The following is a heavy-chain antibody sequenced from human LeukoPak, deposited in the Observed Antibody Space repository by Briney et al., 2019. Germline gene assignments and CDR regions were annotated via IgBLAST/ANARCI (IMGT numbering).Heavy chain of an antibody. J-gene: IGHJ4*02. CDR3: ARDRYGDYSSDY. V-gene: IGHV3-23*01. Sequence: GGSLRLSCAASGFTFTSYAMTWVRQAPGKGLEWVSVIGGSGGSTYDADSVRGRFTISRDNSKNTLYLEMNSLRADDTGVYLCARDRYGDYSSDYWGQGTLVTVSS. CDR1: GFTFTSYA. D-gene: IGHD4-17*01. CDR2: IGGSGGST.